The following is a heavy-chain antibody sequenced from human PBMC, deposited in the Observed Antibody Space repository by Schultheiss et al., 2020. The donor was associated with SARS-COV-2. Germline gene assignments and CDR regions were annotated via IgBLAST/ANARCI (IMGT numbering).Heavy chain of an antibody. Sequence: GGSLRLSCAASGFTFSSYWMSWVRQASGKGLEWVANIKQDGSEKYYVDSVKGRFTISRDNAKNSLYLQMNSLRAEDTAVYYCARLSGSYFSLGLGYEDYWGQGTLVTVSS. CDR1: GFTFSSYW. CDR2: IKQDGSEK. J-gene: IGHJ4*02. V-gene: IGHV3-7*01. CDR3: ARLSGSYFSLGLGYEDY. D-gene: IGHD1-26*01.